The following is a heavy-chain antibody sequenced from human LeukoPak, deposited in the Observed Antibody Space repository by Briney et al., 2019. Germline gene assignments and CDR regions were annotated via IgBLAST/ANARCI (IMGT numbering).Heavy chain of an antibody. V-gene: IGHV3-21*01. CDR1: GFTFSSYS. Sequence: GGSLRLSCAASGFTFSSYSMNWVRQAPGKGLEWVSSISSSSSYIYYADSVKGRFTISRDNAKNSLYLQMNSLRAEDTALYYCATYGSGSGTFFDSWGQGTLVTVSS. D-gene: IGHD3-10*01. CDR3: ATYGSGSGTFFDS. J-gene: IGHJ4*01. CDR2: ISSSSSYI.